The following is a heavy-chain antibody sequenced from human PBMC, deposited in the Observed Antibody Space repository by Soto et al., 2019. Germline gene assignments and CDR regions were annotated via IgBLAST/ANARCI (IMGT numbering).Heavy chain of an antibody. V-gene: IGHV3-43*01. J-gene: IGHJ6*04. CDR1: GFTFDDYT. CDR2: ISWDGGST. CDR3: AKAECGGDCYSDYYYYGMDV. D-gene: IGHD2-21*02. Sequence: GGSLRLSCAASGFTFDDYTMHWVRQAPGKGLEWVSLISWDGGSTYYADSVRGRFTISRDNSKNSLYLQMNSLRTEDTALYYCAKAECGGDCYSDYYYYGMDVSGKGTTVTVSS.